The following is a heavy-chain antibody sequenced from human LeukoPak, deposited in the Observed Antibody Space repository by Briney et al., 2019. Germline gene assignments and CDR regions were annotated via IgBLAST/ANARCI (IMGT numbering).Heavy chain of an antibody. CDR1: GDSFSSNSAA. CDR2: TYYRSKWYS. J-gene: IGHJ4*02. Sequence: SQTLSLTCAISGDSFSSNSAAWNWIRQSPSRGLEWLGRTYYRSKWYSRYALSVKSRITINPDTSKNQFSLQLDSVTPDDTAVYYCARGGSYPLDYWGQGTLVTVSS. D-gene: IGHD1-26*01. V-gene: IGHV6-1*01. CDR3: ARGGSYPLDY.